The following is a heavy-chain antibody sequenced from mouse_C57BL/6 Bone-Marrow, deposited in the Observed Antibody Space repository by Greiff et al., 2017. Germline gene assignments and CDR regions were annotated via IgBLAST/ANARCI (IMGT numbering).Heavy chain of an antibody. J-gene: IGHJ2*01. CDR1: GYTFTSYT. CDR2: INPSSGYT. D-gene: IGHD1-1*01. CDR3: ARYYYGSSPFDY. V-gene: IGHV1-4*01. Sequence: VKLQESGAELARPGASVKMSCKASGYTFTSYTMHWVKQRPGQGLEWIGYINPSSGYTKYNQKFKDKATLTADKSSSTAYMQLSSLTSEDSAVYYCARYYYGSSPFDYWGQGTTLTVSS.